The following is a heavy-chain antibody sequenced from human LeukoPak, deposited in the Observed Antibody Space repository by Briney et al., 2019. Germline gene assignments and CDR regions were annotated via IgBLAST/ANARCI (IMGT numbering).Heavy chain of an antibody. V-gene: IGHV1-2*02. CDR2: INPNSGGT. J-gene: IGHJ6*03. CDR1: GYTFTGYY. Sequence: ASVKVSCKASGYTFTGYYMHWVRQAPGQGLEWMGWINPNSGGTNYAQKFQGRVTMTRDTSISTAYMELSRLRSDDTAVYYCARSPKFYYYMDVWGKGTTVTVSS. CDR3: ARSPKFYYYMDV.